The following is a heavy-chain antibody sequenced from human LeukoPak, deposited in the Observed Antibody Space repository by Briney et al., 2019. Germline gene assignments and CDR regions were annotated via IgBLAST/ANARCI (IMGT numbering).Heavy chain of an antibody. D-gene: IGHD3-16*02. V-gene: IGHV3-23*01. J-gene: IGHJ5*02. CDR3: AKDPSYVWGRYRRTPFDH. CDR1: GFTTSSYA. CDR2: SSGSCGST. Sequence: GGSLRPSCAASGFTTSSYAMSWGRQASGKGLEWVSTSSGSCGSTYYADSLKGRFTISRYNSKNTLYLQMKSLRAEDTAVYYCAKDPSYVWGRYRRTPFDHWGQGTLVTVS.